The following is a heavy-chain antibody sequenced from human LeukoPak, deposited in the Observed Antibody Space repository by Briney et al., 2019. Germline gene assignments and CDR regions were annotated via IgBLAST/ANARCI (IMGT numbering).Heavy chain of an antibody. CDR3: ARTRRGYSGYDL. D-gene: IGHD5-12*01. V-gene: IGHV1-69*05. CDR1: GGTFSSYA. CDR2: IIPIFGTA. Sequence: SVKVSCKASGGTFSSYAISWVRQAPGQGVEWMGRIIPIFGTANYAQKFQGRVTITTEESTSTPYMELSRLRSEDTAVYYCARTRRGYSGYDLWGQGTLVTVSS. J-gene: IGHJ4*02.